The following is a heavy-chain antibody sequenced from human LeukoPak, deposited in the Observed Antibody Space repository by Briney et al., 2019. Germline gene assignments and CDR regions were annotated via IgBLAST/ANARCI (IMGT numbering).Heavy chain of an antibody. Sequence: ASVKVSCKAPGYTFTGYYIHWVRQAPGQGLEWMGWINPNSGGTNYAQKFQGRVTMTRDTSITTAYMELSRLRSDDTAVYYCAGDPWGFGDSNWYFDLWGRGTLVTVSS. CDR2: INPNSGGT. D-gene: IGHD3-16*01. J-gene: IGHJ2*01. CDR1: GYTFTGYY. V-gene: IGHV1-2*02. CDR3: AGDPWGFGDSNWYFDL.